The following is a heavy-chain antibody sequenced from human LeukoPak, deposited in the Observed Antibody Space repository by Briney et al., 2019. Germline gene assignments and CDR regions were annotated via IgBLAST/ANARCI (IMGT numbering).Heavy chain of an antibody. J-gene: IGHJ4*02. CDR3: AKGSIVATYFDY. CDR1: GFTFSSYA. Sequence: GGSLRLSCAASGFTFSSYAMNWVRQAPGKGLEWVSSISESGGTTDYADSVKGRFTISRDNSKNTLYLQMNSLRAEDTAVYYCAKGSIVATYFDYWGQGTLVTVSS. CDR2: ISESGGTT. D-gene: IGHD5-12*01. V-gene: IGHV3-23*01.